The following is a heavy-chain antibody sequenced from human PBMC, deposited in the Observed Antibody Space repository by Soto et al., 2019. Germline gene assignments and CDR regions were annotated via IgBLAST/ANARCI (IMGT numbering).Heavy chain of an antibody. CDR1: GFTFGTYE. J-gene: IGHJ6*02. Sequence: EVQLVESGGGLVQPGGSLRLSCAASGFTFGTYEMNWVRQAPGKGLEWVSYISRSGSTIYYADSVKGRFTISRDNAKNSLYLQLISLRSEDTAVYYCARDPSLSSSSYLSYYYGMDVWGQGTTVTVFS. CDR3: ARDPSLSSSSYLSYYYGMDV. D-gene: IGHD6-6*01. V-gene: IGHV3-48*03. CDR2: ISRSGSTI.